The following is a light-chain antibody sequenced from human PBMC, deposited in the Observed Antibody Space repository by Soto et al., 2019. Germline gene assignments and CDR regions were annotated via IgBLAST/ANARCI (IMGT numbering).Light chain of an antibody. J-gene: IGKJ1*01. CDR2: KAS. Sequence: DIQMTQSPSTLSASVGDRVTITCRASQSISSWLAWYQRKPGKAPKLLIYKASSLESGVPSRFSGGGSGTEFTLTISSLQPDDFATYYCQQYNTFWTFGQGTKVDTK. V-gene: IGKV1-5*03. CDR1: QSISSW. CDR3: QQYNTFWT.